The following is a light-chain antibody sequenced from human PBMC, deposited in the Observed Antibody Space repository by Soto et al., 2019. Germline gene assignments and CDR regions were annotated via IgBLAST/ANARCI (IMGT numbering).Light chain of an antibody. J-gene: IGLJ1*01. CDR2: EVS. CDR1: GSDISGHHY. V-gene: IGLV2-14*01. Sequence: QSALTQPASVSGSPGQSITISCTGSGSDISGHHYVSWYQQYPGKAPKLMIYEVSHRPSGVSNRFSGSKSGNTASLTISGLQAEDEAEYYCGSYTGSNPLDFGNGTKVTVL. CDR3: GSYTGSNPLD.